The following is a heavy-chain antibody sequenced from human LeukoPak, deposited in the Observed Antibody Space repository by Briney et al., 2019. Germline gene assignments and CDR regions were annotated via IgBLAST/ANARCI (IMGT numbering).Heavy chain of an antibody. V-gene: IGHV4-34*01. CDR3: ARGRAVAGTSDY. J-gene: IGHJ4*02. CDR2: INHSGST. D-gene: IGHD6-19*01. Sequence: SETLSLTCAVYGGSFSGYYWSWIRQPPGKGLEWIGEINHSGSTNYNPSLKSRVTISVDTSKNQFSLKLSSVTAADTAVYYCARGRAVAGTSDYWGQGTLVTVSS. CDR1: GGSFSGYY.